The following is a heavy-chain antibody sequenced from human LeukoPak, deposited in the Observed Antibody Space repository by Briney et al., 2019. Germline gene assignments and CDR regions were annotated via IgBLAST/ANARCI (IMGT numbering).Heavy chain of an antibody. J-gene: IGHJ4*02. CDR3: ARDRAAMVPSPFDY. Sequence: GASVKVSCKASGYTFTSYGISWVRQAPGQGLEWMGWISAYNGNTNYAQKLQGRVSMTTDTSTSTAYMELRSLRSGDTAVYYCARDRAAMVPSPFDYWGQGTLVTVSS. CDR1: GYTFTSYG. CDR2: ISAYNGNT. V-gene: IGHV1-18*01. D-gene: IGHD5-18*01.